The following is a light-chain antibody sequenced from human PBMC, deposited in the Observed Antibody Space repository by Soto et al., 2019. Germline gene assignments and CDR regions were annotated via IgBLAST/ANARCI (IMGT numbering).Light chain of an antibody. CDR1: QSVSSSH. CDR2: SAS. Sequence: EILLTQSPGTLSLAPGERATLSCRASQSVSSSHLACYQQKPGQAPRLLIYSASSRATGIPDRFSGSGSGTDFTLTISRLEPEDFAVYYCQRYGGFGQGTKVDIK. V-gene: IGKV3-20*01. J-gene: IGKJ1*01. CDR3: QRYGG.